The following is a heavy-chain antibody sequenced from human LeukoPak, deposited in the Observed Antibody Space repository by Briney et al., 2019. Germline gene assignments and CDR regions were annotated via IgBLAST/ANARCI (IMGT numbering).Heavy chain of an antibody. CDR1: GGSIRSSSYY. D-gene: IGHD3-10*01. V-gene: IGHV4-39*07. CDR2: IYCSGST. J-gene: IGHJ6*03. CDR3: ARDAYSYGSGSPAKPYYSYYMDV. Sequence: PSETLSLTCTVSGGSIRSSSYYWGWIRQPPGKGLEWIGSIYCSGSTYYNPSLKSRVTISVDTSKNQFSLKLSSVTAADTAVYYCARDAYSYGSGSPAKPYYSYYMDVWGKGTTVTISS.